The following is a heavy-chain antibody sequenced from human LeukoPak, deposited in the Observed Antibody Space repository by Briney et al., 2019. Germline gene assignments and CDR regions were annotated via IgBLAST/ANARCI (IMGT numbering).Heavy chain of an antibody. CDR1: GGSISSSNW. D-gene: IGHD3-9*01. CDR2: IYHSGST. V-gene: IGHV4-4*02. CDR3: ASRELRYFDWFLVGWFDP. J-gene: IGHJ5*02. Sequence: PSGTLSLTCAVSGGSISSSNWWSWVRQPPGKGLEWIGEIYHSGSTNYNPSLKSRVTISVDKSKNQFSLKLSSVTAADTAVYYCASRELRYFDWFLVGWFDPWGQGTLVTVSS.